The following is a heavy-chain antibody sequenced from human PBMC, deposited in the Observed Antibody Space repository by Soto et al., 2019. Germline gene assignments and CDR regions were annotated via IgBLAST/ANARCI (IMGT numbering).Heavy chain of an antibody. J-gene: IGHJ5*02. CDR2: INPNSGGT. CDR3: ARGGGRGYNELDP. V-gene: IGHV1-2*02. D-gene: IGHD5-12*01. Sequence: QVQLVQSGAEVKKPGASVKVSCKASGYTFTAYYMHWVRQAPGQGLEWMGWINPNSGGTYHAQNFQGRVTMTRDTSPTTAYMELASLQSEDTAVYYCARGGGRGYNELDPWGHGTLVIVSS. CDR1: GYTFTAYY.